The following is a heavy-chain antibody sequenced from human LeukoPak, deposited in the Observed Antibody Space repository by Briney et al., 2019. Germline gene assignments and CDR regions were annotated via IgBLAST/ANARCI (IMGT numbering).Heavy chain of an antibody. V-gene: IGHV5-51*01. D-gene: IGHD3-10*01. J-gene: IGHJ5*02. Sequence: GESLKISCKGSGYSFTSYWIGWVRQMPGKGLEWMGIIYPGDSDTRYSPSFQGQVTISADESISTAYLQWSSLKASDTAMYYCARFSFGPSYYGSGSSSFDPWGQGTLVTVSS. CDR2: IYPGDSDT. CDR1: GYSFTSYW. CDR3: ARFSFGPSYYGSGSSSFDP.